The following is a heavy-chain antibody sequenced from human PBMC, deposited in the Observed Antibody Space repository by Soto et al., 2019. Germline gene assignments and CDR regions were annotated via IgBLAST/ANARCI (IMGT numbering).Heavy chain of an antibody. Sequence: PGGSLRLSCVGSGFTFSAHAITWVRQAPGKWLEWVSTLGTIGAFYADSVKGRFTISRDNSKNTVNLQMNSLRGEDTAIYYCARDLTTHDYWGQGXVVTVYS. CDR3: ARDLTTHDY. CDR1: GFTFSAHA. CDR2: LGTIGA. V-gene: IGHV3-23*01. J-gene: IGHJ4*02.